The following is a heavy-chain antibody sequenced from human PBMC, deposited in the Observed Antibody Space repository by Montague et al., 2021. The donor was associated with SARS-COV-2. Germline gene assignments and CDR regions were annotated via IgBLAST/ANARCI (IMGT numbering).Heavy chain of an antibody. J-gene: IGHJ6*02. Sequence: SETLSLTCTVSGGSISSSNYYRGWIRQPPGKGLEWIGNMYYSGSTYYNPSLKSRVTISIDTSKNQFSLKLSSVTAADTAVNYCARDDIVLQGVTKGMDVWGQGTTVTVSS. CDR2: MYYSGST. CDR1: GGSISSSNYY. D-gene: IGHD3-10*01. V-gene: IGHV4-39*07. CDR3: ARDDIVLQGVTKGMDV.